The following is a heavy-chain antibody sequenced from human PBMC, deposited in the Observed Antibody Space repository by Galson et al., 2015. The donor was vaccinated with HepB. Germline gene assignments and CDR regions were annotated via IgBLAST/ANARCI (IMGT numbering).Heavy chain of an antibody. CDR1: GGTFSSYT. D-gene: IGHD5-18*01. V-gene: IGHV1-69*04. CDR3: ARELSAMAFDY. J-gene: IGHJ4*02. Sequence: QSGAEVKKPGESLKVSCKASGGTFSSYTISWVRQAPGQGLEWMGRIIPILGIANYAQKFQGRVTITADKSTSTAYMELSSLRSEDTAVYYCARELSAMAFDYWGQGTLVTVSS. CDR2: IIPILGIA.